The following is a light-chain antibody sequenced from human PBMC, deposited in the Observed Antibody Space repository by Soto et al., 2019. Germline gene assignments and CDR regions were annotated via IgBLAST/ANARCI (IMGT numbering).Light chain of an antibody. CDR2: GAS. CDR3: QQYEGWPSIT. V-gene: IGKV3-15*01. J-gene: IGKJ5*01. CDR1: QSVSRD. Sequence: EIVMTQSPATLSVSPGERATLSCRASQSVSRDLAWYQQKPGQAPRLLISGASTRATGIPVRFSGSGSGTEFALAISSLQSEDFAVYYCQQYEGWPSITFGQGTRLEIK.